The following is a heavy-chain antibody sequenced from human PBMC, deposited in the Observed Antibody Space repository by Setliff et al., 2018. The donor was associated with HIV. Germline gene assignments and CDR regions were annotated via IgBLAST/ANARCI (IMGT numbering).Heavy chain of an antibody. V-gene: IGHV1-18*01. D-gene: IGHD2-8*01. J-gene: IGHJ4*02. CDR1: GYNFTNHG. CDR3: AREKYGDKFDY. CDR2: IGTYSGNT. Sequence: GASVKVSCKASGYNFTNHGIGWVRQAPGQGLEYLGWIGTYSGNTDYAQSVQGRVTMTRDTSTGTVYMDLRSLRSDDTAMYYCAREKYGDKFDYWGQGTLVTVSS.